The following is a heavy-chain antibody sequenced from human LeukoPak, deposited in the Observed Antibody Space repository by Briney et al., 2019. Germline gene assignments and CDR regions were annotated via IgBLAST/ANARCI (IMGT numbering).Heavy chain of an antibody. CDR2: INPNSGGT. D-gene: IGHD5-18*01. Sequence: ASVKVSCKASGYTFTGYYMHWGRQAPGQGLEWMGWINPNSGGTNYAQKFQGRVTMTRDTSISTAYMELSRLRSDDTAVYYCARDPAGYSYGYADYWGQGTLVTVSS. CDR1: GYTFTGYY. CDR3: ARDPAGYSYGYADY. J-gene: IGHJ4*02. V-gene: IGHV1-2*02.